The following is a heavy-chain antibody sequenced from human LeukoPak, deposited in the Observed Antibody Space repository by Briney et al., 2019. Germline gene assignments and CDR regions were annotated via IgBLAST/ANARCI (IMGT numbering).Heavy chain of an antibody. CDR2: ISYDGSNK. CDR3: ATEGGYSSSNY. J-gene: IGHJ4*02. V-gene: IGHV3-30-3*01. CDR1: GFTFSSYA. D-gene: IGHD6-6*01. Sequence: GGSLRLSCAASGFTFSSYAMHWVRQAPGKGLEWVAVISYDGSNKYYADSVKGRFTISRDNAKNSLYLQMNSLRAEDTAVYYCATEGGYSSSNYWGQGTLVTVSS.